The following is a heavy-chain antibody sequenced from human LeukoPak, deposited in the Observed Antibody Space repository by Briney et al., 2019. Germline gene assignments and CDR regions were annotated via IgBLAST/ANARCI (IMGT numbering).Heavy chain of an antibody. D-gene: IGHD5-18*01. CDR2: ISSSGSTI. CDR3: ARDGIQLWSEYFQH. V-gene: IGHV3-11*04. J-gene: IGHJ1*01. CDR1: GFTFSDYY. Sequence: PGGSLRLSCAASGFTFSDYYMSWIRQAPGKGLEWVSYISSSGSTIYYADSVKGRFTISRDNAKNSLYLQMNSLRAEDTAVYYCARDGIQLWSEYFQHWGQGTLVTVSS.